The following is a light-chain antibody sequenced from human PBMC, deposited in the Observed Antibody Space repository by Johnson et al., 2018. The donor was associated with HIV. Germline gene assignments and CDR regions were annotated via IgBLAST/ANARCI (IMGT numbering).Light chain of an antibody. CDR3: GTCDSSLSGYV. J-gene: IGLJ1*01. CDR2: DNN. V-gene: IGLV1-51*01. CDR1: SSNIGNNY. Sequence: QSVLTQPPSVSAAPGQKVTISCSGSSSNIGNNYVSWYQQLPGTAPKLLIYDNNKRPSGIPDRFSGSKSGTSATLGITGLQTGDEADYYCGTCDSSLSGYVFGTGTKVTVL.